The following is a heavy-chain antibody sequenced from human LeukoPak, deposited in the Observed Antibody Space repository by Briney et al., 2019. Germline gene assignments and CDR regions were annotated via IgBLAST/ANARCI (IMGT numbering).Heavy chain of an antibody. CDR3: AELGITMIGGV. CDR2: ISSSGSYI. D-gene: IGHD3-10*02. V-gene: IGHV3-21*01. J-gene: IGHJ6*04. CDR1: GYTFSSYS. Sequence: GGSLRLSCAASGYTFSSYSMNWVRQAPGKGLEWVSSISSSGSYIYYADSVKGRFTISRDNAKNSLYLQMNSLRAEDTAVYYCAELGITMIGGVWGKGTTVTISS.